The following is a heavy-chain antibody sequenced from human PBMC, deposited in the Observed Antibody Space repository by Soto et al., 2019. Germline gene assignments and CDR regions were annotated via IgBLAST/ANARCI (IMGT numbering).Heavy chain of an antibody. CDR3: ARGTGTTVDY. J-gene: IGHJ4*02. Sequence: ASVKVSCKASGGTFSSYAINWVRQAPGQGLEWMGGIIPIFGTANYAQKFQGRVTITADESTSTADMEQRSLRSEDTAVYYCARGTGTTVDYWGQGTLVTVSS. CDR1: GGTFSSYA. V-gene: IGHV1-69*13. CDR2: IIPIFGTA. D-gene: IGHD1-7*01.